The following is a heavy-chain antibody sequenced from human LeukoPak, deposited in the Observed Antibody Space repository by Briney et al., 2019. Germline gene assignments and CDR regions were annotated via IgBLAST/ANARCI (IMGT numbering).Heavy chain of an antibody. CDR2: IYYGGTT. CDR3: TRLWPNDDAFDI. J-gene: IGHJ3*02. V-gene: IGHV4-39*01. CDR1: GGSISSSPYY. Sequence: EPSETLSLTCTVSGGSISSSPYYWGWIRQPPGKGLEWVGSIYYGGTTYYNPSLKSRVTISVDTSKKQFSLKLSSVTAADTAVYYRTRLWPNDDAFDIWGQGTMVTVSS.